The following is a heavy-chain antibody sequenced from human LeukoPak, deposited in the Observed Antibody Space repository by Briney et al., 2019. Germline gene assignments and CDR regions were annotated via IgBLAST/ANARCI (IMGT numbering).Heavy chain of an antibody. D-gene: IGHD5-12*01. CDR1: GFTFDDYA. V-gene: IGHV3-9*01. J-gene: IGHJ6*02. CDR3: AKDRARIVAYGMDV. CDR2: ISWNSGRI. Sequence: GGSLRLSCAASGFTFDDYAMHWVRQAPGKGLEWVSGISWNSGRIGYADSVKGRFTISRDNAKNSLYLQMNSLRAEDTALYYCAKDRARIVAYGMDVWGQGTTVTVSS.